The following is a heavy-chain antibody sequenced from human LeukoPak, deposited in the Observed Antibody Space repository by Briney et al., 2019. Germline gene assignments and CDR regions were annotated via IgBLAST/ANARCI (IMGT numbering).Heavy chain of an antibody. CDR3: ARDARITMIVGELNY. CDR2: ISSSSSYI. V-gene: IGHV3-21*01. CDR1: GFTFSSYS. J-gene: IGHJ4*02. D-gene: IGHD3-22*01. Sequence: EPGGSLRLSCAASGFTFSSYSMNWVRQAPGKGLEWVSSISSSSSYIYYADSVKGRFTISRDNAKISLYLQMNSLKAEDTAVYYCARDARITMIVGELNYWGQGTLVTVSS.